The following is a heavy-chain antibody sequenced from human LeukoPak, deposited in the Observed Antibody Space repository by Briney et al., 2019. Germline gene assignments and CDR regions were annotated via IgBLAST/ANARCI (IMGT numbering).Heavy chain of an antibody. Sequence: PSETLSLTCTVSGDSISSTNYYWGWIRQPPGKGLEWIGSIYYSGSTYYNPSLESRVTMSVDTSKNQFSLKLSSVTAADTAVYYCARPRMAGRRRHDAFDIWGQGTMVTVSS. D-gene: IGHD6-19*01. CDR3: ARPRMAGRRRHDAFDI. CDR2: IYYSGST. V-gene: IGHV4-39*07. CDR1: GDSISSTNYY. J-gene: IGHJ3*02.